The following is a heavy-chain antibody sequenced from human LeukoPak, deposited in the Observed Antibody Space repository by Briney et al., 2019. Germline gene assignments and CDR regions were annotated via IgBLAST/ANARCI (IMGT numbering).Heavy chain of an antibody. D-gene: IGHD3-16*02. CDR3: ARVLYVWGSYRSYSLFDY. V-gene: IGHV4-59*12. Sequence: SETLSLTCTVSGGSINNYYWSWIRQPPGKGLEWIGYIYYSGSTNYNPSLKSRVTISVDTSKNQFSPKLSSVTAADTAVYYCARVLYVWGSYRSYSLFDYWGQGTLVTVSS. CDR2: IYYSGST. J-gene: IGHJ4*02. CDR1: GGSINNYY.